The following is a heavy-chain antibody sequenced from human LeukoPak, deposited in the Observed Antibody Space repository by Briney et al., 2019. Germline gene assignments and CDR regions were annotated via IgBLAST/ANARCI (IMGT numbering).Heavy chain of an antibody. CDR3: RIIGSYGTYRYDS. Sequence: SGGSLRLSCEASGFTLSSHWMSWVRQAPGKGLEWLGNINQDGTENNSGGSVKGRFTLSRDNGKNSLYLQMNSLRADDTAVYCGRIIGSYGTYRYDSWGQGILVTVSS. J-gene: IGHJ4*02. D-gene: IGHD3-16*02. V-gene: IGHV3-7*01. CDR1: GFTLSSHW. CDR2: INQDGTEN.